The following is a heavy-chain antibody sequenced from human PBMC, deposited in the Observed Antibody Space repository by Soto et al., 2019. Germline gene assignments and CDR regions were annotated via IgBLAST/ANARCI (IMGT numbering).Heavy chain of an antibody. V-gene: IGHV4-59*01. Sequence: PSETLSLTCNVSGGSITTSHWSWIRQPPGKGLQWIGSIYGGGSTYYNPSLKSRVTLSVDTSQNQISLKVTSVTAADTALYYCARNFGSSSWYLFHSWGQGALVTVSS. CDR2: IYGGGST. J-gene: IGHJ4*02. CDR3: ARNFGSSSWYLFHS. D-gene: IGHD6-13*01. CDR1: GGSITTSH.